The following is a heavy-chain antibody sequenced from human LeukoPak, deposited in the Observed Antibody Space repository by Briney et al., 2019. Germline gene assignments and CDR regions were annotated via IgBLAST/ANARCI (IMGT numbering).Heavy chain of an antibody. CDR1: GGSISSSSYY. CDR3: ARVSAIYGDYGGGPDY. J-gene: IGHJ4*02. CDR2: IYYSGST. Sequence: SETLSLTCTVSGGSISSSSYYWGWIRQPPGKGLEWIGSIYYSGSTYYNPSLKSRVTISVDTSKNQFSLKLSSVTAADTAVYYCARVSAIYGDYGGGPDYWGQGTLVTVSS. D-gene: IGHD4-17*01. V-gene: IGHV4-39*07.